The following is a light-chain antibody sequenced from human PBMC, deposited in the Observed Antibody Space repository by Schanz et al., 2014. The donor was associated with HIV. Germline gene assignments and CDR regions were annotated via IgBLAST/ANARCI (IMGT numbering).Light chain of an antibody. CDR2: DND. J-gene: IGLJ3*02. V-gene: IGLV1-51*01. CDR1: AYNIGQNF. CDR3: GTWDSSLSIWV. Sequence: QSVLTQPPSVSAAPGQKVTIACSGSAYNIGQNFVSWYQHLPGTAPKLLIYDNDKRPSGIPDRFSGSKSGTSATLGITGLQTGDEADYYCGTWDSSLSIWVFGGGTKLTVL.